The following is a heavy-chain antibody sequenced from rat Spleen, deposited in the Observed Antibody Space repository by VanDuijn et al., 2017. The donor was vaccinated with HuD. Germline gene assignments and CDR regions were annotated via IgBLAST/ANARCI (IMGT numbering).Heavy chain of an antibody. CDR2: ISTGGGNT. V-gene: IGHV5S13*01. J-gene: IGHJ1*01. Sequence: EVQLVESGGGLVQPGRSLKLSCAASGFTYSNYVMAWVSQAPTKGLEWVASISTGGGNTYYRDSVKGRFTISRDNAKNTLYLQMDSLRSEDTATYYCARLNYRYFDFWGPGTMVTVSS. CDR1: GFTYSNYV. CDR3: ARLNYRYFDF.